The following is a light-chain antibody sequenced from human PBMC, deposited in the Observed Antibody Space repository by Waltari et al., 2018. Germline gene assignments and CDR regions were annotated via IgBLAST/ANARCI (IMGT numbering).Light chain of an antibody. Sequence: QSALTQPASVSGSPGQSITIPCTGTSSDVGGYKYVSWYQQHPGKPPKLMIYDVSNRPSGVSNRFSGSKSGNTASLTISGLQAEDEADYYCSSYTSSNTLGFGTGTKVTVL. V-gene: IGLV2-14*03. CDR1: SSDVGGYKY. J-gene: IGLJ1*01. CDR3: SSYTSSNTLG. CDR2: DVS.